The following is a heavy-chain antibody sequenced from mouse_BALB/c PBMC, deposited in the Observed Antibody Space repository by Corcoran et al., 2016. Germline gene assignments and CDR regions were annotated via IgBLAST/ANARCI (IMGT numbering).Heavy chain of an antibody. V-gene: IGHV1S135*01. Sequence: EIQLQQSGPELVKPVASVKVSCKASGDAFTSYNMFWVKQRHGKSVEGIGYIDPNNGGTGYNQKLKGQATLTVDKSPSTAYMQPNSLTSEDSAVYYFTRKGNGAWFGYGGQGTLVTVS. CDR2: IDPNNGGT. CDR3: TRKGNGAWFGY. CDR1: GDAFTSYN. J-gene: IGHJ3*01.